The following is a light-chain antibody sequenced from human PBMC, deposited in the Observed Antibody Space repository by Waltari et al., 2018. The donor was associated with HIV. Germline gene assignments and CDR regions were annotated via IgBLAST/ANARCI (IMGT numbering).Light chain of an antibody. CDR2: KAS. Sequence: DIQMTQSPSTLSASVGDRVTITCRASQNINSWLAWYQQKPGKAPKLLIYKASSLESGVPSRFSGSRSGTEFTLTSSSLQPDDFATYYCQQYNTFSTFGQGTKVEIK. CDR1: QNINSW. V-gene: IGKV1-5*03. J-gene: IGKJ1*01. CDR3: QQYNTFST.